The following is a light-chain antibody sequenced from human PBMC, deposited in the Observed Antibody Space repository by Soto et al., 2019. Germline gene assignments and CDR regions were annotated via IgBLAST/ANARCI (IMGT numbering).Light chain of an antibody. CDR2: DAS. CDR3: QPRSNSIT. CDR1: QSVSSY. Sequence: EIVLTQSPATLSLSPGERATLSCRASQSVSSYLAWYQQKPGQAPRLLIYDASNRATGIPARFSGSGSGTDFTLTISSLEPEVFAVYYCQPRSNSITFGQGTRLEIK. V-gene: IGKV3-11*01. J-gene: IGKJ5*01.